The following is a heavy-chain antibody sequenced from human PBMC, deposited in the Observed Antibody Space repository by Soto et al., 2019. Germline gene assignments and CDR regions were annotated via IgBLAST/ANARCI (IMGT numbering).Heavy chain of an antibody. CDR1: GGTFSSYA. Sequence: VKVSCKASGGTFSSYAISWVRQAPGQGLDWMGGIIPIFGTANYAQKFQGRVTITADESTSTAYMELSSLRSEDTAVYYCARDREYSGYDIYYYYGMDVWGQGTTVNVSS. CDR3: ARDREYSGYDIYYYYGMDV. V-gene: IGHV1-69*13. J-gene: IGHJ6*02. CDR2: IIPIFGTA. D-gene: IGHD5-12*01.